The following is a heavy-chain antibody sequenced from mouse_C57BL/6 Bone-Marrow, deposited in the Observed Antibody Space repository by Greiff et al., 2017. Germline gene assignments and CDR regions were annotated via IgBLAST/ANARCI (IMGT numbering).Heavy chain of an antibody. CDR3: ARSYYGSSSWCAY. V-gene: IGHV8-8*01. Sequence: QVQLQASGPGILQPSQTLSLTCSFSGFSLSTFGMGVGWIRQPSGKGLEWLAHIWWDGDKSYNPALKSRLTISKDTSKNQVFLKIANVDTADTATYYGARSYYGSSSWCAYWGQGTLVTVSA. CDR1: GFSLSTFGMG. J-gene: IGHJ3*01. D-gene: IGHD1-1*01. CDR2: IWWDGDK.